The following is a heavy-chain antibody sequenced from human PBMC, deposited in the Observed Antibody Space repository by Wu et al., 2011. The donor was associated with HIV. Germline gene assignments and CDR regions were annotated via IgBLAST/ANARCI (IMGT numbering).Heavy chain of an antibody. CDR3: AAEGDDAFDI. CDR1: GFTSASYA. D-gene: IGHD3-16*01. Sequence: QLVQSGPEVKKPGTSVKFSCKASGFTSASYAMQWVRQARGQRLEWIGWIVVGSGYTNYAQNFQERITITRDMSTSTAYMELSSLRSEDTAVYYCAAEGDDAFDIWGQGTMVTVSS. CDR2: IVVGSGYT. V-gene: IGHV1-58*02. J-gene: IGHJ3*02.